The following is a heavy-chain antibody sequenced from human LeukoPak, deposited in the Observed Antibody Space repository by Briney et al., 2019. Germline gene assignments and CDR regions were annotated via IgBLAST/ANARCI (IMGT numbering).Heavy chain of an antibody. CDR2: ISGSGGST. CDR1: GFTFSSYA. CDR3: ARGGLVIAAAANNWFDP. D-gene: IGHD6-13*01. J-gene: IGHJ5*02. V-gene: IGHV3-23*01. Sequence: GGSLRLSCAASGFTFSSYAMSWVRQAPGKGLEWVSAISGSGGSTYYADSVKGRFTISRDNSKNTLYLQMNSLRAEDTAVYYCARGGLVIAAAANNWFDPWGQGTLVTVSS.